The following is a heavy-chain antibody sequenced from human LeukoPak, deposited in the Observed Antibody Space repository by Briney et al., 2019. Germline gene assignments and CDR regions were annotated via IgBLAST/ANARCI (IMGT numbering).Heavy chain of an antibody. V-gene: IGHV3-15*01. J-gene: IGHJ4*02. Sequence: GGSLRLSCAASGLTFSNAWMSWVRQAPGKGLEWVGRTKSKTDGGTTDYAAPVKGRFSISRDDSRNTVYLQMNSLKTEDTAVYYCTTGLFWGQGTLVTVSS. CDR2: TKSKTDGGTT. CDR3: TTGLF. CDR1: GLTFSNAW.